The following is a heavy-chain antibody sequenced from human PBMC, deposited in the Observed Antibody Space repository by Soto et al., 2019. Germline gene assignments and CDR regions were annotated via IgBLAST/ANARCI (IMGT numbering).Heavy chain of an antibody. CDR2: IYYSGST. V-gene: IGHV4-59*08. J-gene: IGHJ4*02. CDR1: GGSISGYY. Sequence: SETLSLTCTVSGGSISGYYWSWIRQPPGQGLEWIGYIYYSGSTNYNPSLKSRVTISVDTSKNQFSLKLSSVTAADTAVYYCARQRWTYYYGSGSYPTYYFDYWGQGTLVTVSS. D-gene: IGHD3-10*01. CDR3: ARQRWTYYYGSGSYPTYYFDY.